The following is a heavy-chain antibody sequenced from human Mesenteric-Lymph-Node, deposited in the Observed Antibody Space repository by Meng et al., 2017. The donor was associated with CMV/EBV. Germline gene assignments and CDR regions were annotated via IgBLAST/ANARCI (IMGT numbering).Heavy chain of an antibody. CDR1: GFTFSSNA. CDR2: ISGSGGST. CDR3: AKGGGIVVVPAAPPLDY. J-gene: IGHJ4*02. D-gene: IGHD2-2*01. V-gene: IGHV3-23*01. Sequence: GGSLRLSCAASGFTFSSNAMSWVRQAPGKGLEWVSAISGSGGSTYYADSVKGRFTISRDNSKNTLYLQMNSLRAEDTAVYYCAKGGGIVVVPAAPPLDYWGQGTLVTVSS.